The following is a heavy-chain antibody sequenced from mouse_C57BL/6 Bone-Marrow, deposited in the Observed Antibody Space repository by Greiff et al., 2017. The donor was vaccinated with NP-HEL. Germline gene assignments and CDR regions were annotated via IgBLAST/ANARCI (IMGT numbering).Heavy chain of an antibody. CDR1: GYTFTSYG. D-gene: IGHD4-1*01. CDR3: AREGNWPYFDY. Sequence: LVESGAELARPGASVKLSCKASGYTFTSYGISWVKQRTGQGLEWIGEIYPRSGNTYYNEKFKGKATLTADKSSSTAYMERRSLTSEDSAVYFCAREGNWPYFDYWGQGTTLTVSS. V-gene: IGHV1-81*01. CDR2: IYPRSGNT. J-gene: IGHJ2*01.